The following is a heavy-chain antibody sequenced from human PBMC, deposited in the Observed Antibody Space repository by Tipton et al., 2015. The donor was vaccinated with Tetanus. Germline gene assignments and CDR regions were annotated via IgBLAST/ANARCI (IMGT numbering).Heavy chain of an antibody. J-gene: IGHJ4*02. CDR2: ILYGGST. CDR3: ARIHDFWSGYFDF. D-gene: IGHD3-3*01. CDR1: GGSVSSGSYY. V-gene: IGHV4-61*01. Sequence: GLVKPSETLSLTCTVSGGSVSSGSYYWSWVRQPPGKGLEYIGYILYGGSTHYNPSLKSRLTMSADPVKNQFSLRLTSVTAADTAVYYCARIHDFWSGYFDFWGQGTLVTVSP.